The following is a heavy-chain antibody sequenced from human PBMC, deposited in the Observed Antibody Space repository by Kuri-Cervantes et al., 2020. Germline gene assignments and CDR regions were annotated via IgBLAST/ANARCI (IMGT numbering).Heavy chain of an antibody. D-gene: IGHD3-22*01. Sequence: ASVKVSCKGSGYTLSDHFLHWVRQAPGQGLEWMGRINPNSGHTDYEQKLQGRATKTTDTSPSTAYMELKSPRYDATAGYYRALDEPGAYYKTPTGGMDVWGQGTTVTVSS. V-gene: IGHV1-2*06. CDR3: ALDEPGAYYKTPTGGMDV. CDR2: INPNSGHT. J-gene: IGHJ6*01. CDR1: GYTLSDHF.